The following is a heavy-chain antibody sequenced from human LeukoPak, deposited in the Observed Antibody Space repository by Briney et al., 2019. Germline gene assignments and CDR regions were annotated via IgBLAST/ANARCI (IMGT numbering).Heavy chain of an antibody. CDR3: ARAGGYYYDSSGYFDY. CDR1: GFTVSSNY. Sequence: GGSLRLSCAASGFTVSSNYMSWVRRAPGKGLEWVSVIYSGGSTYYADSVKGRFTISRDNSKNTLYLQMNSLRAEDTAVYYCARAGGYYYDSSGYFDYWGQGTLVTVSS. J-gene: IGHJ4*02. CDR2: IYSGGST. D-gene: IGHD3-22*01. V-gene: IGHV3-53*01.